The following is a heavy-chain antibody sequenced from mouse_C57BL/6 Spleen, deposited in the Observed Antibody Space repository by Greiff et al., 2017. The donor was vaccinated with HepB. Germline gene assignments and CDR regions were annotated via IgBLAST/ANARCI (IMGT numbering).Heavy chain of an antibody. J-gene: IGHJ4*01. Sequence: VQLQQSGPVLVKPGASVKMSCKASGYTFTDYYMNWVKQSHGKSLEWIGVINPYNGGTSYNQKFKGKATLTVDKSSSTAYMELNSLTSEDSAVYYCARPSSYYAMDYWGQGTSVTVSS. CDR2: INPYNGGT. V-gene: IGHV1-19*01. D-gene: IGHD1-1*01. CDR3: ARPSSYYAMDY. CDR1: GYTFTDYY.